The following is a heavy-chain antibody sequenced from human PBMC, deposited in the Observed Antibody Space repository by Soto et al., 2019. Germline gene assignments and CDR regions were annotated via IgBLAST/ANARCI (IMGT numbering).Heavy chain of an antibody. CDR3: ARGPGGPDGPGDY. CDR2: INAGNGNT. J-gene: IGHJ4*02. V-gene: IGHV1-3*01. CDR1: GYTFTSYA. Sequence: QVQLVQSGAEVKKPGASVKVSCKASGYTFTSYAMHWVRQAPGQRLEWMGWINAGNGNTKYSQKFQGRVTITGDTSASTGEMELSSLRSEDTAVYYCARGPGGPDGPGDYWGQGTLVTVSS. D-gene: IGHD2-15*01.